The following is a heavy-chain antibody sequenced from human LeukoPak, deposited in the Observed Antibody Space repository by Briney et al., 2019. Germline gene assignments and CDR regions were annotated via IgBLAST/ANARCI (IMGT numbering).Heavy chain of an antibody. CDR1: GGTFSSYA. Sequence: SVKVSCKASGGTFSSYAISWVRQAPGQGLEWMGGIIPIFGTANYAQKFQGRVTITADESTSTAYMELSSLRSEDTAVYYCARVWQDYSGVDYWGQGTLVTVSS. D-gene: IGHD2-21*01. V-gene: IGHV1-69*13. CDR3: ARVWQDYSGVDY. CDR2: IIPIFGTA. J-gene: IGHJ4*02.